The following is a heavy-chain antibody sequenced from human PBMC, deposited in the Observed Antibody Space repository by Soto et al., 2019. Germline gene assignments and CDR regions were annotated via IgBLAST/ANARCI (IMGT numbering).Heavy chain of an antibody. Sequence: GGSLRLSCAASGFTFSSYGMHWVRQAPGKGLEWVAVISCDGSNKYYADSVKGRFTISRHNSKNTLYLQMNSQRAEDTAVYYCAVSGQGWFGGTPESPLFDPWGQGTLVTVSS. D-gene: IGHD3-10*01. CDR3: AVSGQGWFGGTPESPLFDP. CDR2: ISCDGSNK. V-gene: IGHV3-30*03. J-gene: IGHJ5*02. CDR1: GFTFSSYG.